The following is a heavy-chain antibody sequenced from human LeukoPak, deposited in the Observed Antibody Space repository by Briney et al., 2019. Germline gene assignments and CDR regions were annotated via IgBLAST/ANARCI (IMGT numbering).Heavy chain of an antibody. CDR3: AKDYPSRTKYSSSPFDH. D-gene: IGHD6-6*01. V-gene: IGHV3-23*01. CDR1: GFTFSSYA. J-gene: IGHJ4*02. CDR2: ISGSGGST. Sequence: GGSLRLSCAASGFTFSSYAMSWVRQAPGKGLEWVSGISGSGGSTYYGDSVKGRFTISRDNSTNTLYLQMNSLRAEDTAVYYCAKDYPSRTKYSSSPFDHWGQGTLVTVSS.